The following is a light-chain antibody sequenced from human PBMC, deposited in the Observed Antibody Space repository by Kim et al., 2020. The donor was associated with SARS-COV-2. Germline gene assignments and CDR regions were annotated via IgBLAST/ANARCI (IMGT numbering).Light chain of an antibody. CDR3: QVWDSSSDHPV. CDR1: NIGSKS. V-gene: IGLV3-21*04. CDR2: YDS. Sequence: APGKMARITWGGNNIGSKSVLWYQQKPGQAPVLVIYYDSDRPSGIPERFSGSNSGNTATLTISRVEAGDEADYYCQVWDSSSDHPVFGGGTKLTVL. J-gene: IGLJ3*02.